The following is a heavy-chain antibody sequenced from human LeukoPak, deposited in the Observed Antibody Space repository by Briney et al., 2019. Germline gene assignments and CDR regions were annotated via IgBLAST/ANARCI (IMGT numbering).Heavy chain of an antibody. CDR3: ARTQTKITYYCGSGSLGARWFGP. V-gene: IGHV4-38-2*02. CDR1: GYSISSGYY. Sequence: SETLSLTCTVSGYSISSGYYWGWIRQPPGKGLEWIGSIYHSGSTNYNPSLKSRVTISVDTPKNQFSLKLSSVTAADTAVYFCARTQTKITYYCGSGSLGARWFGPWGQGTLVAVSS. CDR2: IYHSGST. D-gene: IGHD3-10*01. J-gene: IGHJ5*02.